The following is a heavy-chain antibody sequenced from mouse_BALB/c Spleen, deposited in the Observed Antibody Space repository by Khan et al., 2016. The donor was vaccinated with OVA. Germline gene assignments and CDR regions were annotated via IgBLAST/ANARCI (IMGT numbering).Heavy chain of an antibody. CDR3: ARRYYDSIYPGFVY. J-gene: IGHJ3*01. CDR1: GYSFTDYI. CDR2: IYPGSGSI. Sequence: QVQLQQSGPELVKPGASVKMSCKASGYSFTDYIISWVKRRTGQGLQWIGEIYPGSGSIYSNEKFKGKATLTADKSSNTAYMQLSSLTSEDSAVYFCARRYYDSIYPGFVYWGQGTLVTVSS. V-gene: IGHV1-77*01. D-gene: IGHD1-1*01.